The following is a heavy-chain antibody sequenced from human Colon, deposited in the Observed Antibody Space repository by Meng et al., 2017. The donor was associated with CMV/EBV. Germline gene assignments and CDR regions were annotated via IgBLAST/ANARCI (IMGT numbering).Heavy chain of an antibody. CDR3: ARDGIRGVFFVDY. CDR1: GFTFTGHY. J-gene: IGHJ4*02. D-gene: IGHD1-14*01. V-gene: IGHV1-2*02. CDR2: IDANSGGT. Sequence: QVQVVQSGAEVKGPGASVKVSCKASGFTFTGHYMHWVRQAPGQGLEWMGWIDANSGGTNYAQKFQGRLTMTRDTSISTVYMELNRLRSDDTAVYFCARDGIRGVFFVDYWGQGTLVTVSS.